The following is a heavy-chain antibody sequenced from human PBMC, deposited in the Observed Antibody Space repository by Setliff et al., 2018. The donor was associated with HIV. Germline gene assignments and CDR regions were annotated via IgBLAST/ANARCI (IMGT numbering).Heavy chain of an antibody. V-gene: IGHV3-30*02. CDR3: ARCGAGEWHLYMDV. CDR1: GFRFETFC. CDR2: IRNNGNTA. Sequence: GGSLRLSCAASGFRFETFCMYWVRQAPGKGLEWVAFIRNNGNTAYYGDSVKGRFIMSRDNSENTVSLEMNNLRLADAGVYYCARCGAGEWHLYMDVWGKGTAVTVSS. J-gene: IGHJ6*03. D-gene: IGHD3-16*01.